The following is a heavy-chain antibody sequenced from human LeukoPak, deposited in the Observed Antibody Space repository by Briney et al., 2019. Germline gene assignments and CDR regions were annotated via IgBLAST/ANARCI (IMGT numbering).Heavy chain of an antibody. D-gene: IGHD6-19*01. CDR1: GFTFSSFG. V-gene: IGHV3-30*18. CDR3: AKAYSSGWYAVDY. CDR2: ISYDGSNK. J-gene: IGHJ4*02. Sequence: GGSLRLSCAASGFTFSSFGMHWVRQAPGKGLEWVAVISYDGSNKYYADSVKGRFTISRDNSKSTLYLQMNSLRAEDTAVYYCAKAYSSGWYAVDYWGQGTLVTVSS.